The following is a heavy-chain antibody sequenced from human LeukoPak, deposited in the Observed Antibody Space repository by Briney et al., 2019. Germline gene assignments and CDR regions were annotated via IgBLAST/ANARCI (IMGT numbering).Heavy chain of an antibody. Sequence: GGSLRLSCAASGFTFSSYAMHWVRQAPGKGLAWVALISFDGNDKYHADSVKGRFTISRDNSKSTLYLQMNSLRAEDTAVYYCARDWGTVEMATIGWYFDLWGRGTLVTVSS. CDR2: ISFDGNDK. J-gene: IGHJ2*01. CDR1: GFTFSSYA. D-gene: IGHD5-24*01. CDR3: ARDWGTVEMATIGWYFDL. V-gene: IGHV3-30-3*01.